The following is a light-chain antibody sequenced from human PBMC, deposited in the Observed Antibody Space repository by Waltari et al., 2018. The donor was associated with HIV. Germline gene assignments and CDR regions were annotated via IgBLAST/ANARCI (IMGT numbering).Light chain of an antibody. J-gene: IGLJ2*01. CDR1: SSAIGGYNY. V-gene: IGLV2-8*01. CDR2: EVT. Sequence: QSTLTQPPSPSGSPGQSVTIPCTGTSSAIGGYNYVSWYQQHPGKAPRLIMTEVTKRPSGVPDRFSGSKSGNTASLTVSGLQADDEALYYCSSFAPTNKFYVLFGGGTTLTVL. CDR3: SSFAPTNKFYVL.